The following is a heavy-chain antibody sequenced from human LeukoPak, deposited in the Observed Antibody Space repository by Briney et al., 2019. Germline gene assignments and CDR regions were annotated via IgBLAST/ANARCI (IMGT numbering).Heavy chain of an antibody. J-gene: IGHJ4*02. CDR3: ARPPHVYCSSTSCRGGVDY. CDR1: GYSFTSYW. Sequence: GESLKISCKGSGYSFTSYWIGWVRQMPGKGLEWMGIIYPGDSDTRYSPSFQGQVTISADKSISTAYLQWSSLKASDTAMYYCARPPHVYCSSTSCRGGVDYWGQGTLVTVSS. CDR2: IYPGDSDT. V-gene: IGHV5-51*01. D-gene: IGHD2-2*01.